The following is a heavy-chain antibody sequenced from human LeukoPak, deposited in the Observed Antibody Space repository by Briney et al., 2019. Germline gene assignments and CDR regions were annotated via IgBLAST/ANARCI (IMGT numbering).Heavy chain of an antibody. V-gene: IGHV3-48*01. Sequence: GSLRLSCVGSGFTFSNYLMNWVRQAPGKGLEWVSFISSTGGTIYYADAVKGRFTVSRDNAKNSLFLQMDSLRVEDTAVYYCARVDKNRASDYWGQGTLVTVSS. D-gene: IGHD2-2*03. CDR3: ARVDKNRASDY. J-gene: IGHJ4*02. CDR2: ISSTGGTI. CDR1: GFTFSNYL.